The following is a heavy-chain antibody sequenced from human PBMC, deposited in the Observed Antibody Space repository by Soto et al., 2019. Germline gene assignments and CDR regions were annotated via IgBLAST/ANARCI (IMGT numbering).Heavy chain of an antibody. CDR2: VNSDESTT. Sequence: VQLVASGGDLVQPGGSLRLSCAASGFTFSSYWMHWVRQGPGKGLVWVSRVNSDESTTSYADPVKGRFTISRDNAKNTLYLQMSSLRVEDTALYYCVCFECGRTAVVTAMEANGYWGQGTLVTVSS. J-gene: IGHJ4*02. CDR3: VCFECGRTAVVTAMEANGY. D-gene: IGHD2-21*02. V-gene: IGHV3-74*01. CDR1: GFTFSSYW.